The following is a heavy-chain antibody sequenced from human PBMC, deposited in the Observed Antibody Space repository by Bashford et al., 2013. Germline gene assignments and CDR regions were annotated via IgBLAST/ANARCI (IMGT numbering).Heavy chain of an antibody. CDR3: ARISFLSSKVVGSDGYGVGH. CDR1: GGSTGSGGFF. D-gene: IGHD5-18*01. Sequence: SETLSLTCAVSGGSTGSGGFFWTWIRQPPGKGLEWIGYIDKDRSAYLNPSLGGRVTVSVDTTKNEFYLRLTSVTVADAAVYYCARISFLSSKVVGSDGYGVGHWGPGILVTVSS. CDR2: IDKDRSA. V-gene: IGHV4-30-2*05. J-gene: IGHJ4*02.